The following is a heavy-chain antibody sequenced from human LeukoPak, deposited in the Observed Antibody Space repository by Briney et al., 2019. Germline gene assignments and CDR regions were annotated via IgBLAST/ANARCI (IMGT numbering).Heavy chain of an antibody. D-gene: IGHD6-13*01. V-gene: IGHV3-64D*09. Sequence: GESLRLSCSASGFTFSSYAMHWVRQALGKGLEYVSAISSNGGSTYYADSVKGRFTFSRDNSKNTLFLQVSSLRAEDTAVYYCVKGAAAGIFEGSTGFDYWGQGTLVTVSS. CDR2: ISSNGGST. J-gene: IGHJ4*02. CDR1: GFTFSSYA. CDR3: VKGAAAGIFEGSTGFDY.